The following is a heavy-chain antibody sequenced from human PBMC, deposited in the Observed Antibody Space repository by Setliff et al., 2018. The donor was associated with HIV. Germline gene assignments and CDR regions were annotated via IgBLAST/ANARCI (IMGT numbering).Heavy chain of an antibody. D-gene: IGHD1-26*01. J-gene: IGHJ4*02. CDR2: VKQDGTET. CDR1: GFRFRSYW. Sequence: GGSLRLSCAASGFRFRSYWMSWVRQAPGKGLESVANVKQDGTETLYVDSVKGRFTISRDNANNLVYLQMNSLRVEDTAVYFCARWGSGSYERVFDYWGQGMLVTASS. V-gene: IGHV3-7*01. CDR3: ARWGSGSYERVFDY.